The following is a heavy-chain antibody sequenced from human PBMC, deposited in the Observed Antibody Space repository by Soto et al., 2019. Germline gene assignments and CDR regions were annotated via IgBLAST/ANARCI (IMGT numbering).Heavy chain of an antibody. CDR1: GGTFSTYA. CDR3: ARDLRSCSGGSCYPYYYGMDV. V-gene: IGHV1-69*13. Sequence: SVKVSCKASGGTFSTYAISWVRQAPGQGLEWMGGIIPIFGTANYAQKFQGRVTITADESTSTAYMELSSLRSEDTAVYYCARDLRSCSGGSCYPYYYGMDVWGQGTTVTVSS. D-gene: IGHD2-15*01. CDR2: IIPIFGTA. J-gene: IGHJ6*02.